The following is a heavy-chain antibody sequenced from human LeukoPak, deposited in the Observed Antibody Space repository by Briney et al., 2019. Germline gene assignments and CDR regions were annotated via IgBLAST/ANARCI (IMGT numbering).Heavy chain of an antibody. J-gene: IGHJ4*03. D-gene: IGHD3-3*01. CDR1: GGSISSSSYY. Sequence: PSETLSLTCTVSGGSISSSSYYWGWIRQPPGKGLEWIGSIYYSGSTYYNPSLKSRVTISVDTSKNQFSLKLSSVTAADTAVYYCARHAERQRITIFGVVIIPSFDYWGQGTTVTVSS. CDR3: ARHAERQRITIFGVVIIPSFDY. V-gene: IGHV4-39*01. CDR2: IYYSGST.